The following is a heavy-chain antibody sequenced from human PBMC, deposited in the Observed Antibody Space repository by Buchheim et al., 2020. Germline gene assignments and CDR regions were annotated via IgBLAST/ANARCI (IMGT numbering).Heavy chain of an antibody. CDR1: GFTFSSYS. J-gene: IGHJ6*02. D-gene: IGHD2-15*01. CDR3: ARVLGYCSGGSCYSGYYYGMDV. V-gene: IGHV3-48*01. Sequence: EVQLVESGGGLVQPGGSLRLSCAASGFTFSSYSMNWVRQAPGKGLEWVSYISSSSSTIYYADSVKGRFTISRDNAKNSLYLQMNSLRAEDTAVYYCARVLGYCSGGSCYSGYYYGMDVWGQGTT. CDR2: ISSSSSTI.